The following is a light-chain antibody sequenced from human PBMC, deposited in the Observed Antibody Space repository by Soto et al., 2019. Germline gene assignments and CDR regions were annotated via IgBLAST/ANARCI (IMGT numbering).Light chain of an antibody. V-gene: IGKV3-15*01. J-gene: IGKJ1*01. CDR1: QSVGSD. Sequence: EIVMTQSPATLSVSPGERATRCCRASQSVGSDLAWYQQKPGQAPRFLISGASTRATGIPARFSGSGSGTEFTLTISSLQSEDFAVYYCQQYNNWPWTFGQGTKVDIK. CDR2: GAS. CDR3: QQYNNWPWT.